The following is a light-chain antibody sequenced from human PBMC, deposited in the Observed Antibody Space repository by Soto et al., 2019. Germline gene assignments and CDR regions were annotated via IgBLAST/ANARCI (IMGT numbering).Light chain of an antibody. J-gene: IGLJ3*02. CDR2: EVN. V-gene: IGLV2-23*02. CDR1: SSDVGSYNL. Sequence: QSALTQPASVSGSPGQSITISCTGTSSDVGSYNLVSWYQQHPGKAPKLMISEVNNRPSGVSNRFSGSESGNTASLTISGLQAEDEADYYCSSYAGTNTWLFGGGTQLTVL. CDR3: SSYAGTNTWL.